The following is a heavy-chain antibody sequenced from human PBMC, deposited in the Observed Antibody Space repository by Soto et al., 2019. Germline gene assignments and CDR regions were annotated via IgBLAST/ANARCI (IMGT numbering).Heavy chain of an antibody. CDR3: AKEEQWLARYYYGLDV. CDR1: GFTFSSYA. CDR2: ISGSGGST. Sequence: GGSLRLSCAASGFTFSSYAMSWVRQAPGKGLEWVSAISGSGGSTYYADSVKGRFTISRDNSKNTLYLQMNSLRAEDTAVYYCAKEEQWLARYYYGLDVWGQGTTVTVSS. V-gene: IGHV3-23*01. J-gene: IGHJ6*02. D-gene: IGHD6-19*01.